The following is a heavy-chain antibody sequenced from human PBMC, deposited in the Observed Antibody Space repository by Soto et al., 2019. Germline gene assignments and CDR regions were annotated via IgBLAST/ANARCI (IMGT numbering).Heavy chain of an antibody. CDR3: ATDANEYLWEYYFDF. Sequence: GGSLRLSCAASGFTFSSFGMHWVRQAPGKGLEWVAVISSGGGLKYYADSVKGRYTISRDNSKNTVYLQMNSLRVEDTAVYYCATDANEYLWEYYFDFWGQGTLVTVSS. CDR1: GFTFSSFG. CDR2: ISSGGGLK. V-gene: IGHV3-30*03. J-gene: IGHJ4*02. D-gene: IGHD3-16*01.